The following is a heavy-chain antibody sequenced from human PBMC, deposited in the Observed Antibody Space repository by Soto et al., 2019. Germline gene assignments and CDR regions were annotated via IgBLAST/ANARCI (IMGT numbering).Heavy chain of an antibody. CDR1: GGSFSGYY. CDR2: INHSGST. D-gene: IGHD4-17*01. J-gene: IGHJ4*02. CDR3: ARDSGDYNFDY. V-gene: IGHV4-34*01. Sequence: SETLSLTCDVYGGSFSGYYWSWIRQPPGKGLEWIGEINHSGSTNYNPSLKSRVTISVDTSKNQFSLRLSSVTATDTALYFCARDSGDYNFDYWGQGTLVTVSS.